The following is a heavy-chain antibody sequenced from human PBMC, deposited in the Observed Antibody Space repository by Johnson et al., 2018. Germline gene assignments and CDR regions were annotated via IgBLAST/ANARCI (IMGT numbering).Heavy chain of an antibody. D-gene: IGHD3-16*01. V-gene: IGHV3-23*01. CDR2: ISGSGGST. CDR3: AKGGVSYYYYGMDV. Sequence: VQLREAGGDLVQPGGSLRLSCATSGFTFSTDAMSWARQAPGKGLEWLSAISGSGGSTYYADSVKGRFTISRDNSKNTLYLQMNSLRAEYTAVYYCAKGGVSYYYYGMDVCGQWTTVTVSS. CDR1: GFTFSTDA. J-gene: IGHJ6*02.